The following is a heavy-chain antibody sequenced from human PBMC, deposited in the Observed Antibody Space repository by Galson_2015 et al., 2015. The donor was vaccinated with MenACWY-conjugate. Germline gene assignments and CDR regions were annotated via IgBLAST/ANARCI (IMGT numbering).Heavy chain of an antibody. Sequence: SVKVSCKASGYTFTGYYMHWVRQAPGQGLEWMGWINPNSGGINYAQKFQGWVTMTRDTSISTAYMELSRLRSDDTAVYYCARAYCSSTSCYPSPFDYWGQGTLVTVSS. V-gene: IGHV1-2*04. CDR2: INPNSGGI. D-gene: IGHD2-2*01. CDR1: GYTFTGYY. CDR3: ARAYCSSTSCYPSPFDY. J-gene: IGHJ4*02.